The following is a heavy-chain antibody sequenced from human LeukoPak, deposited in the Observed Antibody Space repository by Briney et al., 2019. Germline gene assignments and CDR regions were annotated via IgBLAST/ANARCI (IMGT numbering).Heavy chain of an antibody. CDR1: GFTFINYD. V-gene: IGHV3-23*01. D-gene: IGHD3-16*01. CDR3: AKHDSRTYDY. Sequence: GGSLRLSCAGSGFTFINYDMSWVRQAPGKGLEWVSAITHNGGTTFYADSVKGRFTISRDNSKNTVCLQMNIMIADKTDFYYCAKHDSRTYDYWGQGTLVTVSS. CDR2: ITHNGGTT. J-gene: IGHJ4*02.